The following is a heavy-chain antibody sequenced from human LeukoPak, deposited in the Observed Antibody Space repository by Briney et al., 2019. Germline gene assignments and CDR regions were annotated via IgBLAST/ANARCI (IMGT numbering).Heavy chain of an antibody. CDR3: FWSGYYTQFDS. CDR1: GGSISSTSSY. CDR2: IYYSGST. J-gene: IGHJ4*02. V-gene: IGHV4-39*01. D-gene: IGHD3-3*01. Sequence: SETLSLTCTVSGGSISSTSSYWGWIRQPPGKGLEWIGTIYYSGSTYYNPSLKSRVIISVDTSKNQFSLNLSAVTAADTAVYFCFWSGYYTQFDSWGQGTLVTVSS.